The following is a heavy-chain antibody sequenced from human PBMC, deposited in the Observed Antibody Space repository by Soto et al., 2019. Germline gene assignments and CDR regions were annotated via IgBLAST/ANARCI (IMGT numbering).Heavy chain of an antibody. Sequence: PGESLKISCKGSGYSFTSYWISWVRQMPGKGLEWMGRIDPSDSYTNYSPSFQGHVTISADKSISTAYLQWSSLKASDTAMYYCARQVRVGYYVSSGYSAFDYWGQGTLVTVSS. V-gene: IGHV5-10-1*01. CDR1: GYSFTSYW. D-gene: IGHD3-22*01. CDR3: ARQVRVGYYVSSGYSAFDY. CDR2: IDPSDSYT. J-gene: IGHJ4*02.